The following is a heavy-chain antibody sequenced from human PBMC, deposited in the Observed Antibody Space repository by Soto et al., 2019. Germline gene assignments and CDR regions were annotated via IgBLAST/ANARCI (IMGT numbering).Heavy chain of an antibody. CDR1: GYTFTSYG. D-gene: IGHD6-19*01. Sequence: GASVKVSCKASGYTFTSYGISWVRQAPGQRLEWMGWINAGNGNTKYSQKFQGHVTISADKSISTAYLQWSSLKASDTAMYYCARLRVAVAGNDYWGQGTLVTVSS. CDR2: INAGNGNT. J-gene: IGHJ4*02. V-gene: IGHV1-18*01. CDR3: ARLRVAVAGNDY.